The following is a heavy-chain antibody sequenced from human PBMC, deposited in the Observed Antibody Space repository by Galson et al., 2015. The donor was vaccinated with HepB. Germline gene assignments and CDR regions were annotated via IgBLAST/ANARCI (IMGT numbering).Heavy chain of an antibody. J-gene: IGHJ4*02. Sequence: SLRLSCAASGFTFDDYTMHWVRQAPGKGLEWVSLISWDGGSTYYADSVKGRFTISRDNSKNSLYLQMNSLRTEDTALYYCAKDFNSGYDWGVDYWGQGTLVTVSS. D-gene: IGHD5-12*01. CDR3: AKDFNSGYDWGVDY. CDR2: ISWDGGST. CDR1: GFTFDDYT. V-gene: IGHV3-43*01.